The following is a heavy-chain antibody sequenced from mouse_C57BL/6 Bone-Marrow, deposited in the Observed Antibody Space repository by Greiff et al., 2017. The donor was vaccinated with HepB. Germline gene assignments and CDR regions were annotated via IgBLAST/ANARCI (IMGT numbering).Heavy chain of an antibody. J-gene: IGHJ3*01. CDR3: AKDRGDGYFPFAY. Sequence: QVQLKESGPGLVAPSQSLSITCTVSGFSLTSYGVDWVRQPPGQGLEWLGVIGGGGSTNYNSALMSRLSISKDNSKSQVSLKMNSLQTDDTAMYYCAKDRGDGYFPFAYWGQGTLVTVSA. CDR2: IGGGGST. V-gene: IGHV2-9*01. D-gene: IGHD2-3*01. CDR1: GFSLTSYG.